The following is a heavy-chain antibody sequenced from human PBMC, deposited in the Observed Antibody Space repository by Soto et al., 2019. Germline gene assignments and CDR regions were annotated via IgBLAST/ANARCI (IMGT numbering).Heavy chain of an antibody. CDR2: ISSSSTI. D-gene: IGHD2-15*01. CDR1: GFTFSSYS. Sequence: EVQLVESGGGLVQPGGSLRLSCAASGFTFSSYSMNWVRQAPGKGLEWVSYISSSSTIYYADSVKGRFTTSRDNAKNSLYLQMNSLRDEDTAVYYCARLVSRAFWGQGTLVTVSS. J-gene: IGHJ4*02. CDR3: ARLVSRAF. V-gene: IGHV3-48*02.